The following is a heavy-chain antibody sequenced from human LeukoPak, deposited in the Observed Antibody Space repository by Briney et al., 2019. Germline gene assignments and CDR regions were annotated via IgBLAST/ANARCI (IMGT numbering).Heavy chain of an antibody. V-gene: IGHV1-2*02. CDR1: GYTFTGYY. D-gene: IGHD1-26*01. CDR3: ARSQWELGLIDY. Sequence: ASVKVSCKTSGYTFTGYYMHWVRQAPGQGLEWMGWINPNSGGTNYAQKLQGRVTMTTDTSTSTAYMELRSLRSDDTAVYYCARSQWELGLIDYWGQGTLVTVSS. CDR2: INPNSGGT. J-gene: IGHJ4*02.